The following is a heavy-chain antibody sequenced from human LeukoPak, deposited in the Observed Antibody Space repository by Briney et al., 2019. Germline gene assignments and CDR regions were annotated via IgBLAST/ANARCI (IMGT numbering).Heavy chain of an antibody. J-gene: IGHJ4*02. CDR2: ISSSSSYI. V-gene: IGHV3-21*01. CDR3: ARQSRGYSYGYGDPYFDY. Sequence: PGGPLRLSCAASGFTFSSYSMNWVRQAPGKGLEWVSSISSSSSYIYYADSVKGRFTISRDSAKNSLYLQMNSLRAEDTAVYYCARQSRGYSYGYGDPYFDYWGQGTLVTVSS. CDR1: GFTFSSYS. D-gene: IGHD5-18*01.